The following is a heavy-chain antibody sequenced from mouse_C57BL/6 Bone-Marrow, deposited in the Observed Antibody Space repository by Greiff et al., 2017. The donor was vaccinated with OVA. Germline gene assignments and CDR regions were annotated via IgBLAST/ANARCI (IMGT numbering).Heavy chain of an antibody. CDR3: TTWDYDGAWFAY. J-gene: IGHJ3*01. Sequence: EVMLVESGAELVRPGASVKLSCTASGFNIKDDYMHWVQQRPEQGLEWIGWIDPENGDTEYASKFQGQATITADTSSNTAYLQLSSLTSEDTAVYDCTTWDYDGAWFAYWGQGTLVTVSA. CDR1: GFNIKDDY. D-gene: IGHD2-4*01. V-gene: IGHV14-4*01. CDR2: IDPENGDT.